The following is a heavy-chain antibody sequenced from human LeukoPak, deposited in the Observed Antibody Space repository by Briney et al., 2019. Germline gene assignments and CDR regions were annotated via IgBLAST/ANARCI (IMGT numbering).Heavy chain of an antibody. J-gene: IGHJ2*01. Sequence: GGSLRLSCAASGFTFSSYSMNWVRQAPGKGLEWVSAISGSGGSTYYADSVKGRFTISRDNSKNTLYLQMNSLRAEDTAVYYCAPIAVAREDWYFDLWGRGTLVTVSS. CDR2: ISGSGGST. V-gene: IGHV3-23*01. D-gene: IGHD6-19*01. CDR3: APIAVAREDWYFDL. CDR1: GFTFSSYS.